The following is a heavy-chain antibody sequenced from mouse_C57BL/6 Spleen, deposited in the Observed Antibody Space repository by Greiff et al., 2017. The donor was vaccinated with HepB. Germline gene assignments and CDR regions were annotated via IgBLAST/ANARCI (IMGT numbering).Heavy chain of an antibody. D-gene: IGHD3-1*01. CDR1: GFTFSSYA. V-gene: IGHV5-4*01. CDR2: ISDGGSYT. CDR3: ARDRGLPASDLWYFDV. Sequence: EVKLEESGGGLVKPGGSLKLSCAASGFTFSSYAMSWVRQTPEKRLEWVATISDGGSYTYYPDNVKGRFTISRDNAKNNLYLQMSHLKSEDTAMYYCARDRGLPASDLWYFDVWGTGTTVTVSS. J-gene: IGHJ1*03.